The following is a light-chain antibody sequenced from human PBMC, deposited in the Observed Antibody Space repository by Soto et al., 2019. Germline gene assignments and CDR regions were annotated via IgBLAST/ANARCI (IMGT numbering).Light chain of an antibody. CDR2: DVS. J-gene: IGLJ1*01. V-gene: IGLV2-11*01. CDR3: CSFAGTYTLALYV. CDR1: SSDVGGYNY. Sequence: QSALTQPRSVSGSPGQSITISCTGSSSDVGGYNYVSWYQQHPGKAPKHMIYDVSQRPSGVPDRFSGSKSGNTASLTISGLQVEDEADYYCCSFAGTYTLALYVFGTGTKVTVL.